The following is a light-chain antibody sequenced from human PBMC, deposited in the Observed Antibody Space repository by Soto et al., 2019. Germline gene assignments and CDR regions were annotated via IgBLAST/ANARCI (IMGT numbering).Light chain of an antibody. CDR2: AAS. Sequence: DIQLTQSPSFLSASVGDRVTITCRASQGISSYLAWYQQKPGTAPKLLIYAASTLQSGVPSRFSGSGSGTEFTLTISSLQPEDFATYYCQQVTTFGGGTKVDIK. CDR1: QGISSY. J-gene: IGKJ4*01. CDR3: QQVTT. V-gene: IGKV1-9*01.